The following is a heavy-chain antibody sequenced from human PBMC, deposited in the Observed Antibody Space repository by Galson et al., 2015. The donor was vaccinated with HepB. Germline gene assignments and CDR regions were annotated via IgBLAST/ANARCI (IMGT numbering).Heavy chain of an antibody. D-gene: IGHD6-13*01. V-gene: IGHV3-21*01. CDR1: GFTFNIYS. CDR2: ISSSSSYI. J-gene: IGHJ1*01. Sequence: SLRLSCAASGFTFNIYSMNWVRRAPGKGLEWVSFISSSSSYIYYADSVKGRFTISRDNAKNSLYLQMNSLRAEDTAVYYCARDNDDGAAALEYFQHWGQGTLVTVSS. CDR3: ARDNDDGAAALEYFQH.